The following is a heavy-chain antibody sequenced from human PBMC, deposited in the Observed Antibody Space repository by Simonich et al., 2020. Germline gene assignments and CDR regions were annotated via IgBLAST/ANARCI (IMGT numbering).Heavy chain of an antibody. CDR3: ARGSTENWYFDL. D-gene: IGHD2-2*01. CDR2: ISSSSSYI. Sequence: EVQLVESGGGLVKPGSLRLSCAASGFTFSSYSMNWVRQAPGKGLEWVSSISSSSSYIYYADSVTGRFTISRDNAKNSLYLQMNSLRAEDTAVYYCARGSTENWYFDLWGRGTLVTVSS. CDR1: GFTFSSYS. V-gene: IGHV3-21*01. J-gene: IGHJ2*01.